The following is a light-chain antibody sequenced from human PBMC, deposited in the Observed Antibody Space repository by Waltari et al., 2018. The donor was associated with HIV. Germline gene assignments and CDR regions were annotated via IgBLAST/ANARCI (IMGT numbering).Light chain of an antibody. CDR3: MQSTQFPRS. Sequence: DVVLTQTPLSSPVTVGQPASISCRSSQSLVHSDGNTYLNWLHQRPGQPPRPLIYQISKRFSGVPDRFSGSGAGTDFTLRISRVEVEDVGVYYCMQSTQFPRSFGQGTKVEIK. V-gene: IGKV2-24*01. CDR2: QIS. J-gene: IGKJ1*01. CDR1: QSLVHSDGNTY.